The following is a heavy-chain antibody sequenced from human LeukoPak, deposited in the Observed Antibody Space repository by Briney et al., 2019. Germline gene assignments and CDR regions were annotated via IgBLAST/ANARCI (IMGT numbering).Heavy chain of an antibody. CDR1: GGSISSGDYY. CDR2: IYYSGST. CDR3: ARGKTYDYVWGSYRYRNWFDP. J-gene: IGHJ5*02. V-gene: IGHV4-30-4*01. D-gene: IGHD3-16*02. Sequence: SETPSLTCTVSGGSISSGDYYWRWLRQPPGKGLEWIGYIYYSGSTYYNPSLKSRVTISVDTSKNQFSPKLSSVTAADTAVYYCARGKTYDYVWGSYRYRNWFDPWGQGTLVTVSS.